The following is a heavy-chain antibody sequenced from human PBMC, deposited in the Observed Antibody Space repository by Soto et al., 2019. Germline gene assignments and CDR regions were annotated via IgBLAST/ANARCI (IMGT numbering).Heavy chain of an antibody. CDR2: VYHTDRP. CDR1: GGSFKSGSYP. CDR3: ARDVADFDS. J-gene: IGHJ4*02. Sequence: NTLSINCTVSGGSFKSGSYPGSWIRQPPGKGLEWIGYVYHTDRPSYNPSLKSRVSISMDTSKNQFSLNLDSVTAADTAVYFCARDVADFDSWGQGTLVTVSS. V-gene: IGHV4-61*01.